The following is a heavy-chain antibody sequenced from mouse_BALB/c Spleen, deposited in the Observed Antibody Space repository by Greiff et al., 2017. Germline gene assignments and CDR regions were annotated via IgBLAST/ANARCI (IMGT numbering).Heavy chain of an antibody. CDR3: ARGHYYGSSLFAY. D-gene: IGHD1-1*01. Sequence: EVQLVESGGGLVKPGGSLKLSCAASGFTFSDYYMYWVRQTPEKRLEWVATISDGGSYTYYPDSVKGRFTISRDNAKNNLYLQMSSLKSEDTAMYYCARGHYYGSSLFAYWGQGTLVTVSA. V-gene: IGHV5-4*02. J-gene: IGHJ3*01. CDR2: ISDGGSYT. CDR1: GFTFSDYY.